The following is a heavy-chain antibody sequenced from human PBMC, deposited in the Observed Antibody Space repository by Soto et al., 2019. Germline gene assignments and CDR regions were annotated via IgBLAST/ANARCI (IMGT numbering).Heavy chain of an antibody. CDR3: ASAVGRFGELYWFDP. Sequence: QVQLVQSGAEVKKPGASVKVSCKASGYTFTSYNMHWVRQAPGQGLEWVGMINPLGFSTTYAQKFRGRVTITRDTSTSTVYIELTNRRSDDTAVYYCASAVGRFGELYWFDPWGQGTLVTVSP. J-gene: IGHJ5*02. CDR1: GYTFTSYN. CDR2: INPLGFST. D-gene: IGHD3-10*01. V-gene: IGHV1-46*01.